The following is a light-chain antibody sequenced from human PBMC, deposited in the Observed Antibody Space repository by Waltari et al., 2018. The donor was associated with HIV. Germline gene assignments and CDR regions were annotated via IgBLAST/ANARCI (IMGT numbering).Light chain of an antibody. V-gene: IGKV4-1*01. CDR1: QTVLSDSTPHHY. CDR2: WAS. CDR3: QQYYNTPWT. Sequence: DIILTQSPDTLAVSLGDRATIHCRSSQTVLSDSTPHHYLSWYQQKPVPPPKLLLYWASARESGVPARFSGSGSATDFTLTITDFQAEDAAIYFCQQYYNTPWTFGQGTRADIK. J-gene: IGKJ1*01.